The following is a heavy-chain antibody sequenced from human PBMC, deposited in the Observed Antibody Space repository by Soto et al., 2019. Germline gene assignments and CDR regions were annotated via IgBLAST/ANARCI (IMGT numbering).Heavy chain of an antibody. V-gene: IGHV1-58*01. J-gene: IGHJ5*02. Sequence: SVKVSCKASGFTFTSSAVQWVRQARGQRLEWIGWIVVGSGNTNYAQKFQERVTITRDMSTSTAYMELSSLRSEDTAVYYCARVYYGSGFGSWFDPWGQGTLVTVSS. CDR3: ARVYYGSGFGSWFDP. D-gene: IGHD3-10*01. CDR1: GFTFTSSA. CDR2: IVVGSGNT.